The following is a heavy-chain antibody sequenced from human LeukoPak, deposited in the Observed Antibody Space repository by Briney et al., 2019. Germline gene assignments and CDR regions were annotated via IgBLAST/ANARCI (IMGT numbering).Heavy chain of an antibody. CDR3: ATGFTSWSFFDY. CDR1: GFTFSNYG. CDR2: ISGGGGST. Sequence: GGSLRLSCAASGFTFSNYGMNWVRQAPGKGLEWVAAISGGGGSTYYADSVKGRFIISRDNSKNTLYLQMNSLRAEDTAVYYCATGFTSWSFFDYWGQGPLVTVPS. J-gene: IGHJ4*02. D-gene: IGHD3-10*01. V-gene: IGHV3-23*01.